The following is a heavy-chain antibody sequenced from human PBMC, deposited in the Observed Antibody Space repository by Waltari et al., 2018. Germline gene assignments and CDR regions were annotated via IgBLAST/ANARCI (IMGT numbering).Heavy chain of an antibody. J-gene: IGHJ2*01. Sequence: QVQLQESGPGLVKPSETLSLTCTVSGGSISSYYWSWIRQPPGKGLEWIGYIYYQGGTNHNPSLKRRVTISVDTSKNQFPLKLSSVTAADTAVYYCARDRVMITVGGAADWYFDLWGRGTLVTVSS. CDR3: ARDRVMITVGGAADWYFDL. CDR2: IYYQGGT. D-gene: IGHD3-16*01. V-gene: IGHV4-59*01. CDR1: GGSISSYY.